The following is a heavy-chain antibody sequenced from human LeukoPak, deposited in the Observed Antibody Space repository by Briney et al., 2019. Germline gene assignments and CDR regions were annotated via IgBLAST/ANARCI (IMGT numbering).Heavy chain of an antibody. J-gene: IGHJ5*02. CDR1: GYSFTGHY. Sequence: ASVKVSCKASGYSFTGHYMHWVRQAPGQGLEWMGWINPKSGGTNYAQKFQGRVTMTRDTSISTAYMDMSSLRSDDTAVYYCARDNSVGETAWWFDPWGQGTLVTVSS. CDR3: ARDNSVGETAWWFDP. CDR2: INPKSGGT. D-gene: IGHD1-26*01. V-gene: IGHV1-2*02.